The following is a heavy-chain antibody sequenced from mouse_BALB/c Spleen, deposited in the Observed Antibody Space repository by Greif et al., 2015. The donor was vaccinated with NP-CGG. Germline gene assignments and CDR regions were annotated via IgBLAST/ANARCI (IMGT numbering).Heavy chain of an antibody. CDR1: GFTFSSYA. V-gene: IGHV5-6-5*01. D-gene: IGHD2-4*01. Sequence: EVQGVESGGGLVKPGGSLKLSCAASGFTFSSYAMSWVRQTPEKRLEWVASISSGGSTYYPDSVKGRFTISRDNARNILYLQMSSLRSEDTAMYYCARNDYDGDYFDYWGQGTTLTVSS. CDR3: ARNDYDGDYFDY. CDR2: ISSGGST. J-gene: IGHJ2*01.